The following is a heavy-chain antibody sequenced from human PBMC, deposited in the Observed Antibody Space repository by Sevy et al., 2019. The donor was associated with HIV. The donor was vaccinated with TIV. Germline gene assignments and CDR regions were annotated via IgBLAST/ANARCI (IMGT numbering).Heavy chain of an antibody. V-gene: IGHV3-23*01. CDR1: GFTFSSYA. CDR3: AKALLYSYGYYFDY. CDR2: ISGSGGST. J-gene: IGHJ4*02. D-gene: IGHD5-18*01. Sequence: GGSLRLSCVASGFTFSSYAMSWVRQAPGKGLEWVSAISGSGGSTYYADSVKGRFTISRDNSKNTLYLQMNSLRAEDTAVYYCAKALLYSYGYYFDYWGQGTLVTVSS.